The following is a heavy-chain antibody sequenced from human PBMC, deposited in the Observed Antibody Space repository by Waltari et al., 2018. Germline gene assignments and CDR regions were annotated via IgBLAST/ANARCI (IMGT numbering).Heavy chain of an antibody. CDR3: AVDSNDFASSYYFDY. CDR2: IIPIFCTA. CDR1: GGTFSSYA. V-gene: IGHV1-69*05. J-gene: IGHJ4*02. D-gene: IGHD3-3*01. Sequence: QVQLVQSGAEVKKPGSSVKVSCKASGGTFSSYAISWVRQAPGQGLEWMGGIIPIFCTANYAQKFQGRVTITTDESTSTAYMELSSLRSEDTAVYYCAVDSNDFASSYYFDYWGQGTLVTVSS.